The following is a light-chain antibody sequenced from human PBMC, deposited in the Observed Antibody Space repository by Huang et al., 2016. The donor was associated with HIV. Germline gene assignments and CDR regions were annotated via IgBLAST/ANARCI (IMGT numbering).Light chain of an antibody. Sequence: EIVLTQSPGTLSLFPGERATLSCRASQSVTNTSLPWYQQIPGQAPRLLIYGASSRATGISDVFSGSGSGTDFTLTISRLEPEDFAVYYCQQYGSPPLSFGGGTKVEIK. CDR2: GAS. CDR1: QSVTNTS. CDR3: QQYGSPPLS. V-gene: IGKV3-20*01. J-gene: IGKJ4*01.